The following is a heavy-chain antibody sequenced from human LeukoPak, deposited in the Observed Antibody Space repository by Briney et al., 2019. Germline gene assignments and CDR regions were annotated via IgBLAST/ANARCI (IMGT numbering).Heavy chain of an antibody. J-gene: IGHJ4*02. V-gene: IGHV1-2*02. CDR3: ARSYDFWSAQLPDY. CDR1: GYTFTGYY. CDR2: INSNSGGT. D-gene: IGHD3-3*01. Sequence: ASVKVSCKASGYTFTGYYMHWVRQAPGQGLEWMVWINSNSGGTNYAQKFQGRVTMTRDTSISTAYMELSRLRSDDTAVYYCARSYDFWSAQLPDYWGQGTLVTVSS.